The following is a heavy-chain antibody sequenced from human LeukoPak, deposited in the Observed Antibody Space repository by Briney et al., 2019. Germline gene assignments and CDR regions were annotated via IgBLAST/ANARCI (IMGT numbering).Heavy chain of an antibody. CDR1: GSTFDDYA. V-gene: IGHV3-43*02. CDR2: ISGDGGST. D-gene: IGHD2-15*01. Sequence: PGGSLRLSCAASGSTFDDYAMHWVRQAPGKGLEWVSLISGDGGSTYYADSVKGRFTISRDNSKNSLYLQMNSLRTEDTALYYCAKRNQGGYCSGGSCYDDWGQETLVTVSS. J-gene: IGHJ4*02. CDR3: AKRNQGGYCSGGSCYDD.